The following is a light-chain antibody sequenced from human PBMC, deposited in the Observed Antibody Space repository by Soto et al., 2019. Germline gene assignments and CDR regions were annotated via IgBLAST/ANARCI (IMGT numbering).Light chain of an antibody. CDR3: QQYNDWPPKT. V-gene: IGKV3-15*01. J-gene: IGKJ1*01. CDR1: QNVLTN. Sequence: EIEMTQSPATLSVSPGETATLSCRASQNVLTNVAWYQQKPGQAPSLLIYAADTRATGIPARFSGSGSGTEFTLTISSLQSEDFAVYYCQQYNDWPPKTFGQGTKVEIK. CDR2: AAD.